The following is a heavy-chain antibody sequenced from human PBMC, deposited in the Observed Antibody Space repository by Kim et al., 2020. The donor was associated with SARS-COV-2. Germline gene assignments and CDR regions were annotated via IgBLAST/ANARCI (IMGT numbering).Heavy chain of an antibody. V-gene: IGHV3-30*18. J-gene: IGHJ4*02. D-gene: IGHD6-13*01. CDR2: ISNDGSNQ. Sequence: GGSLRLSCAASGFSFRVYGMNWVRQAPGKGLEWVAAISNDGSNQYYADSVQGRLTISRDNSKSTLYLQMSGLRAEDTAMYYCAKGLGATWYRIDYWGQGTLVTVSS. CDR1: GFSFRVYG. CDR3: AKGLGATWYRIDY.